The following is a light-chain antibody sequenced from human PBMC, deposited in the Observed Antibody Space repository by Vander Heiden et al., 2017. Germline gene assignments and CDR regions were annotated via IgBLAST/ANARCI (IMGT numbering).Light chain of an antibody. CDR1: QSIGTY. Sequence: DIAMTHSPAPLSLSPGERVTLSCRASQSIGTYLAWYQHKPGQAPRLLIYDASNRATDIPARFSGSGSGTDFTLIISSLEPEDFGVYYCQQRYNWITFGQGTRLEIK. V-gene: IGKV3-11*01. J-gene: IGKJ5*01. CDR3: QQRYNWIT. CDR2: DAS.